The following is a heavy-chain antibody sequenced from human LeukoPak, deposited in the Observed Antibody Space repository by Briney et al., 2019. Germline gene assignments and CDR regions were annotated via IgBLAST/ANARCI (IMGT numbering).Heavy chain of an antibody. J-gene: IGHJ4*02. V-gene: IGHV3-23*01. CDR1: GFSFSNYA. CDR2: LRGNGET. Sequence: PGGSLRLSCTASGFSFSNYAMSWVRQAPARGPEWVSSLRGNGETFYADSVKGRCTLSRDDSRNTVYLQLGDLRAEDTAIYYCAKVSWVSNADAVGWGQGTQVTVSS. CDR3: AKVSWVSNADAVG. D-gene: IGHD1-1*01.